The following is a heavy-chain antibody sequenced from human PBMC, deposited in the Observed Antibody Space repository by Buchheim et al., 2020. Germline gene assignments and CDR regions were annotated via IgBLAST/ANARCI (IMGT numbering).Heavy chain of an antibody. V-gene: IGHV1-69*02. D-gene: IGHD2-15*01. CDR2: IIPILGIA. J-gene: IGHJ6*04. CDR3: ALLGYCSGGSCFYGMDV. Sequence: QVQLVQSGAEVKKPGSSVKVSCKASGGTFSSYTISWVRQAPGQGLEWMGRIIPILGIANYAQKFQGRVTITADKSTSTAYMELSSLRSEDTAVYYCALLGYCSGGSCFYGMDVWGKGTT. CDR1: GGTFSSYT.